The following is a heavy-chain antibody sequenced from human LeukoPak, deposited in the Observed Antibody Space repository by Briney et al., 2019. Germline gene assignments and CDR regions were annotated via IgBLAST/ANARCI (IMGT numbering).Heavy chain of an antibody. CDR2: LYGGGTT. CDR1: GLNVSSSY. Sequence: GGSLRLSCAASGLNVSSSYMSWVRQAPGKGLEWVSVLYGGGTTWYVESVKGRFSVSRDKSKKTLFLQMSSLRAEDTAFYFCAMRRHQHDFDYWGQGTLVTVSS. CDR3: AMRRHQHDFDY. D-gene: IGHD6-25*01. J-gene: IGHJ4*02. V-gene: IGHV3-66*01.